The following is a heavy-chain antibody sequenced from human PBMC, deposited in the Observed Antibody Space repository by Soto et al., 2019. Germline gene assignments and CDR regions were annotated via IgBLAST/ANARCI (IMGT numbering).Heavy chain of an antibody. CDR3: ARLPFPGGWFDP. CDR2: ISGSGRTI. J-gene: IGHJ5*02. D-gene: IGHD3-16*01. Sequence: QVQLVESGGGLVKPGGSLRLSCAASGIVFSDYMSWVRQAPGKGLEWLSYISGSGRTIYSADSVKGRFTISRDNATNSLYLQMNNVRPEGTAGDDGARLPFPGGWFDPWGQGTLVTVSS. CDR1: GIVFSDY. V-gene: IGHV3-11*01.